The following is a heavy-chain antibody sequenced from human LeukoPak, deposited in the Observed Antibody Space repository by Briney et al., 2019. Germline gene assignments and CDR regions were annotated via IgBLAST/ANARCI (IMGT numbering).Heavy chain of an antibody. Sequence: GGSLRLSCAASGFTFSSYSMNWVRQAPGKGLEWVSSISSSSSYIYYADSVKGRFTISRDNAKNSLYLQMNSLRAEDTAVYYCARVRYYDSSGRKGGVFDISGQGTMVTVSS. CDR1: GFTFSSYS. J-gene: IGHJ3*02. CDR3: ARVRYYDSSGRKGGVFDI. V-gene: IGHV3-21*01. CDR2: ISSSSSYI. D-gene: IGHD3-22*01.